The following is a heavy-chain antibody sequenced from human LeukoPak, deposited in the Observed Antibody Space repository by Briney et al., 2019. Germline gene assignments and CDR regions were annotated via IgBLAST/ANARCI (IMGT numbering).Heavy chain of an antibody. J-gene: IGHJ6*02. CDR1: GGSISSYY. CDR3: ARARTGVDV. CDR2: NYYSGST. Sequence: SETLSLTCTVSGGSISSYYWSWIRQPPGKGLEWIGYNYYSGSTNYNPSLKSRVTISVDTSKNQFSLKLSSVTAADTAVYYCARARTGVDVWGQGTTVTVSS. D-gene: IGHD1-14*01. V-gene: IGHV4-59*01.